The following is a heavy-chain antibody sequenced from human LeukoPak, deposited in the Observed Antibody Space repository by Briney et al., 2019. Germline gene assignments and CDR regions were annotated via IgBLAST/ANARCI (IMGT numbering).Heavy chain of an antibody. CDR1: GYSISSGHF. J-gene: IGHJ5*02. Sequence: SETLSLTCAVSGYSISSGHFWGWIRQPPGKGLEWIGSIFQSGTTYYNPSLKSRVTISVDTSKNHFSLKLSSVTAADTAVYYCARHVYYNIIGSHWGGFDPWGQGTLVTVSS. V-gene: IGHV4-38-2*01. CDR3: ARHVYYNIIGSHWGGFDP. CDR2: IFQSGTT. D-gene: IGHD3-22*01.